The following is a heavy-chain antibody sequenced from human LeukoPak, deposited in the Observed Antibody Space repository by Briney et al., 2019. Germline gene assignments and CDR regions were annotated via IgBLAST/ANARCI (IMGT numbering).Heavy chain of an antibody. V-gene: IGHV1-18*01. J-gene: IGHJ4*02. Sequence: ASVKVSCKASGYTFTTYGVSWVRQAPGQGLEWMGWISGYDGNTNYAQKLRGRVTMTSDTSTSTAYMDLRSLRSDDTALYYCARTVTTSSYYFDYWGQGTLVTVSS. CDR1: GYTFTTYG. D-gene: IGHD4-17*01. CDR3: ARTVTTSSYYFDY. CDR2: ISGYDGNT.